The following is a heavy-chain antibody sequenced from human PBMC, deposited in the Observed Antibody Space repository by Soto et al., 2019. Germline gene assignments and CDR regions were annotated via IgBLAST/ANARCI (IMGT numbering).Heavy chain of an antibody. V-gene: IGHV1-18*01. J-gene: IGHJ6*03. CDR2: ISAYNGNT. Sequence: QVQLVQSGAEVKKPGASVKVSCKASGYTFTSYGISWVRQAPGQGLEWMGWISAYNGNTNYAQKLQGRDTMTTDTATITANMELRSRRSDDTAGDYCARDERGCKNYYYNYYMHDWGKGTTITVSS. D-gene: IGHD2-8*01. CDR1: GYTFTSYG. CDR3: ARDERGCKNYYYNYYMHD.